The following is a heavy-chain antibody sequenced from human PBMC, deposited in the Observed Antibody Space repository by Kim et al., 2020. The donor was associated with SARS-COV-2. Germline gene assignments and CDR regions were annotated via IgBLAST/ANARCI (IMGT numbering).Heavy chain of an antibody. D-gene: IGHD3-16*01. Sequence: SETLSLTCTVSGDSIRNYYWSWIRQPPGKGLEWIGFFYYSGSTDYNPSLKSRVTISVETSKNQFSLKLTSVTAADTAVYYCARGFPGENFDYWGHGTLVTVSS. CDR1: GDSIRNYY. CDR2: FYYSGST. J-gene: IGHJ4*01. CDR3: ARGFPGENFDY. V-gene: IGHV4-59*01.